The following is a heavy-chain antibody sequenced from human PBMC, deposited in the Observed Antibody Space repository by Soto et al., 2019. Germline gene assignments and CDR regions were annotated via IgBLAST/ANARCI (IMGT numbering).Heavy chain of an antibody. Sequence: SLTCTVSGGSISSGGYYWSWIRQHPGKGLEWIGYIYYSGSTYYNPSLKSRVTISVDTSKNQFSLKLSSVTAADTAVYYCARVSIDFWSGYSKGFDYWGQGTLVTVSS. CDR3: ARVSIDFWSGYSKGFDY. D-gene: IGHD3-3*01. J-gene: IGHJ4*02. CDR2: IYYSGST. V-gene: IGHV4-31*03. CDR1: GGSISSGGYY.